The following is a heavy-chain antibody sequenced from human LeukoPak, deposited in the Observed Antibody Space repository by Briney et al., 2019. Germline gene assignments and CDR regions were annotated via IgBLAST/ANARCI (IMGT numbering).Heavy chain of an antibody. Sequence: GGSLRLSCAASGFTVSSNYMSWVRQAPGKGLEWISVFYSGGSTYYADSVKGRFTISRDNSKNTLYLQMNSLRAEDTAVYYCAKDRYSSSTSCYPGIHWGQGTLVTVSS. CDR1: GFTVSSNY. D-gene: IGHD2-2*01. CDR2: FYSGGST. CDR3: AKDRYSSSTSCYPGIH. V-gene: IGHV3-53*01. J-gene: IGHJ4*02.